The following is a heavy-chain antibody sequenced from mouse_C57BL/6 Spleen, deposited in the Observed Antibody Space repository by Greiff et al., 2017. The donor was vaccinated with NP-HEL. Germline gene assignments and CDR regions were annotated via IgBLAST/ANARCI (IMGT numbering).Heavy chain of an antibody. V-gene: IGHV5-4*01. CDR2: ISDGGSYT. D-gene: IGHD2-4*01. Sequence: EVKVVESGGGLVKPGGSLKLSCAASGFTFSSYAMSWVRQTPEKRLEWVATISDGGSYTYYPDNVKGRFTISRDNAKNNLYLQMSHLKSEDTAMYYCARDTYYDYVPFAYWGQGTLVTVSA. J-gene: IGHJ3*01. CDR3: ARDTYYDYVPFAY. CDR1: GFTFSSYA.